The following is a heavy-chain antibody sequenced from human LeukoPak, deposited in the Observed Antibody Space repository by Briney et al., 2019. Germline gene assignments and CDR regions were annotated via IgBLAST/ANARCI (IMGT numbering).Heavy chain of an antibody. J-gene: IGHJ4*02. CDR2: IKEDGSEK. CDR3: AGGRWYLDN. Sequence: GGSLRLSCAASGFTFNTYRMTWVRQAPGKGLEWVANIKEDGSEKDYVDSVKGRFTISRDNAKNSLYLQMNSLRAEDTAVYYCAGGRWYLDNWGQGTLVTVSS. CDR1: GFTFNTYR. D-gene: IGHD4-23*01. V-gene: IGHV3-7*03.